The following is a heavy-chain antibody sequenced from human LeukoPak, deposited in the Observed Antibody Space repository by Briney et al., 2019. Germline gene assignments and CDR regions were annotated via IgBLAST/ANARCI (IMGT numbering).Heavy chain of an antibody. V-gene: IGHV4-30-4*01. CDR2: IYYSGGT. CDR3: ARVGLFPLHAFDI. Sequence: SETLSLTCTVSGGSISSGDYYWSWIRQPPGKGLEWIGYIYYSGGTYYNPSLKSRVTISVDTSKNQFSLKLSSVTAADTSVYYCARVGLFPLHAFDIWGQGTMVTVSS. D-gene: IGHD3/OR15-3a*01. J-gene: IGHJ3*02. CDR1: GGSISSGDYY.